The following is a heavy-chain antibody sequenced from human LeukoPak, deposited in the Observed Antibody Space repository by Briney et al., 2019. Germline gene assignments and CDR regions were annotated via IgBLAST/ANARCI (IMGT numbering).Heavy chain of an antibody. Sequence: SVKVSCKASGYTFTSYGISWVRQAPGQGLEWMGEIIPNYGATNYAQKFQGRVTISADSSTSTAYMELISLTSDDTAVYYCARDYTIKAPYFDYWGQGTLVTVSS. CDR1: GYTFTSYG. J-gene: IGHJ4*02. D-gene: IGHD5-24*01. V-gene: IGHV1-69*13. CDR2: IIPNYGAT. CDR3: ARDYTIKAPYFDY.